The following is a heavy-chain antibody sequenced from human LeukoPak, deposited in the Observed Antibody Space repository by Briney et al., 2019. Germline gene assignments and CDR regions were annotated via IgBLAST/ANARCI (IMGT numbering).Heavy chain of an antibody. CDR2: ISYDGSNK. V-gene: IGHV3-30*18. CDR3: AKPYSYGYYYYGMDV. J-gene: IGHJ6*02. D-gene: IGHD5-18*01. Sequence: GRSLRLSCTASGFTFSSYGMHWVRQAPGKGLEWVAVISYDGSNKYYADSVKGRFTISRDNSKNTLYLQMNSLRAEDTAVYYCAKPYSYGYYYYGMDVWGQGTTVTVSS. CDR1: GFTFSSYG.